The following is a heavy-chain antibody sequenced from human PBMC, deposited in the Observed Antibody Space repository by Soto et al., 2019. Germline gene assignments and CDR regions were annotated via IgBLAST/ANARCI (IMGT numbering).Heavy chain of an antibody. CDR3: ARLVCSGDSCYSPVDY. J-gene: IGHJ4*02. V-gene: IGHV1-18*04. CDR2: IYPYNGNT. D-gene: IGHD2-15*01. CDR1: GYAFSGYG. Sequence: VASVKVSCKASGYAFSGYGISCVRQAPGQGLEWMGWIYPYNGNTKYAQKLQGRVTMTTDTSTGTAYMELRSLTSDDTAVYYCARLVCSGDSCYSPVDYWGQGTQVTVSS.